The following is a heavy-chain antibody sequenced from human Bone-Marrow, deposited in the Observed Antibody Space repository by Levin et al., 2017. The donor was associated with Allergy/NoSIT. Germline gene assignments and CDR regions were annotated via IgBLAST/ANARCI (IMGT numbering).Heavy chain of an antibody. V-gene: IGHV4-34*01. D-gene: IGHD3-16*02. J-gene: IGHJ6*02. CDR2: INHSGST. CDR1: GGSFSGYY. Sequence: GSLRLSCAVYGGSFSGYYWSWIRQPPGKGLEWIGEINHSGSTNYNPSLKSRVTISVDTSKNQFSLKLSSVTAADTAVYYCARGGYVWGSYRLKGMDVWGQGTTVTVSS. CDR3: ARGGYVWGSYRLKGMDV.